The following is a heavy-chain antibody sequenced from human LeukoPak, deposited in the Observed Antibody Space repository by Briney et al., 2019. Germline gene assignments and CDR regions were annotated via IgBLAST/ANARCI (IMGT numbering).Heavy chain of an antibody. V-gene: IGHV1-69*05. D-gene: IGHD3-3*01. CDR3: ARTLRFLQWSDLYYYMDV. CDR2: ITLPLSGAP. CDR1: GGTFSNYA. J-gene: IGHJ6*03. Sequence: SVKVSCKAYGGTFSNYAISWVRQAPGQGLEWMGGITLPLSGAPDYAQQFQDRLTITTDESTTTPTAYMELSSLRSEDTAVYYCARTLRFLQWSDLYYYMDVWGKGTTVIISS.